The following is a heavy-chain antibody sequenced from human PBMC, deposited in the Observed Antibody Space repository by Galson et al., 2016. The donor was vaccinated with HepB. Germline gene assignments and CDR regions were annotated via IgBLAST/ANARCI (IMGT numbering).Heavy chain of an antibody. Sequence: LRLSCAASGFAFSNSAMGWIRQVPGKGLEWVSTISPGRPNTHYADSVWSRFTISRDDAKDTVFLHMYSLRDDDTAVYYCAVWLQVHFDHWGQGTFVAVSS. D-gene: IGHD5-24*01. V-gene: IGHV3-23*01. CDR3: AVWLQVHFDH. CDR1: GFAFSNSA. CDR2: ISPGRPNT. J-gene: IGHJ4*02.